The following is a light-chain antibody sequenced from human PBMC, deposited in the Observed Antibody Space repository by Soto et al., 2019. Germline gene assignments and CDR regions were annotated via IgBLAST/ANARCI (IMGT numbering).Light chain of an antibody. CDR3: QQYNNWPRT. J-gene: IGKJ1*01. CDR1: QGVSSY. Sequence: EIVLTQSPATLSLSPGESATLSCRASQGVSSYLAWYQQKPGQAPRLLIYGASTRATGIPARFSGSGSGTEFTLTISSLQSEDFAVYYCQQYNNWPRTFGQGTKVDI. CDR2: GAS. V-gene: IGKV3-15*01.